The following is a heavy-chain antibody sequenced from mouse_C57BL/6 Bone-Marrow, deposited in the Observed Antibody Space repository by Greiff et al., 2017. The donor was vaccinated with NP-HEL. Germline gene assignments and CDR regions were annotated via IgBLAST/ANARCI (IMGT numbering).Heavy chain of an antibody. CDR3: ARSGDYCGSREFAY. CDR2: IDPRSGNT. CDR1: GYTFTSYG. V-gene: IGHV1-81*01. D-gene: IGHD1-1*01. J-gene: IGHJ3*01. Sequence: QVQLKQSGAELARPGASVKLSCKASGYTFTSYGISWVKQRTGQGLEWIGEIDPRSGNTYYNEKFKGKATLTADKSSSTAYMELRSLTSEDSAVYFCARSGDYCGSREFAYWGQGTLVTVSA.